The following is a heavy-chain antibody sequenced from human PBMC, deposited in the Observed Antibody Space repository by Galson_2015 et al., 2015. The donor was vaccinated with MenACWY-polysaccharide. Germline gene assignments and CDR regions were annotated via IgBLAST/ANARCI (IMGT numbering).Heavy chain of an antibody. Sequence: ETLSLTCTVSGGSVSSGTYYWSWLRQPPGGGLEWIGYMSYSGRANSNPSLKSRVTISLDTSKNQFSLRLTSVTAADTAIYYCAREPTYSGSFGWFDPWGQGTLVTVSS. J-gene: IGHJ5*02. CDR2: MSYSGRA. CDR3: AREPTYSGSFGWFDP. D-gene: IGHD1-26*01. CDR1: GGSVSSGTYY. V-gene: IGHV4-61*01.